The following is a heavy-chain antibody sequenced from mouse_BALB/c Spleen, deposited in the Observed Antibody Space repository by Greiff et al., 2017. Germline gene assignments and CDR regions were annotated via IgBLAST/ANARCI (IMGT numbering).Heavy chain of an antibody. V-gene: IGHV1-80*01. CDR2: IYPGDGDT. D-gene: IGHD2-14*01. CDR3: ARNYRYDGYFDY. J-gene: IGHJ2*01. CDR1: GYAFSSYW. Sequence: VHLVESGAELVRPGSSVKISCKASGYAFSSYWMNWVKQRPGQGLEWIGQIYPGDGDTNYNGKFKGKATLTADKSSSTAYMQLSSLTSEDSAVYFCARNYRYDGYFDYWGQGTTLTVSS.